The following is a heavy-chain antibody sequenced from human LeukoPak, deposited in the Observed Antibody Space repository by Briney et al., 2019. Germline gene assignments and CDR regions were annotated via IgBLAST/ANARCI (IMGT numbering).Heavy chain of an antibody. CDR1: GYTFTGYY. CDR3: ARGPLTYNWFDP. V-gene: IGHV1-2*02. J-gene: IGHJ5*02. Sequence: ASVKVSCKASGYTFTGYYMHWVRQAPGQGLEWMGWINPNSGGTNYAQKFQGRVTMTRDTSISTAYMELSRLRSEDTAVYYCARGPLTYNWFDPWGQGTLVTVSS. CDR2: INPNSGGT.